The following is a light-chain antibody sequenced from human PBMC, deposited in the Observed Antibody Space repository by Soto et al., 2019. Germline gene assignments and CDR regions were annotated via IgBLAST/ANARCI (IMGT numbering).Light chain of an antibody. Sequence: DIQMTQSPSTLCASVGDRVTITCRASQSLGIWLAWHQQKPGKAPKLLIYDASTLKSGVPSRFSGSGSGTKFTLTISSLQPDDFATYYCQEYNSYSGTFGQGTKVDIK. CDR3: QEYNSYSGT. J-gene: IGKJ1*01. CDR2: DAS. CDR1: QSLGIW. V-gene: IGKV1-5*01.